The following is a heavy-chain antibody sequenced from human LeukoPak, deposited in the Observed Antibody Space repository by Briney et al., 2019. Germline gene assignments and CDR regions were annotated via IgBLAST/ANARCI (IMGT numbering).Heavy chain of an antibody. CDR1: GFTFSTSW. CDR2: INSDGSTT. Sequence: GGSLRLSCAASGFTFSTSWMHWVRQAPGKGLVWVARINSDGSTTTHADSVKGRFTISRDNAKNTLYLQMNSLRAEDTAVYYCARSPSTIFGVVISSEGYFDYWGQGTLVTVSS. J-gene: IGHJ4*02. V-gene: IGHV3-74*03. D-gene: IGHD3-3*01. CDR3: ARSPSTIFGVVISSEGYFDY.